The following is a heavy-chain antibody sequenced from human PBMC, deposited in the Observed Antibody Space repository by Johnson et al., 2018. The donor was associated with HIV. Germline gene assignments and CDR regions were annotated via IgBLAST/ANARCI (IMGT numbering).Heavy chain of an antibody. CDR3: ARSFGVTTPGAFDI. V-gene: IGHV3-11*04. CDR2: ISSSGSTI. Sequence: QVQLVESGGGLVQPGGSLRLSCAASGFTFSDYYMSWIRQAPGKGLEWVSYISSSGSTIYYADSVKGLFTISRDNSKNTLYLQMNSLRAEDTAVYYCARSFGVTTPGAFDIWGQGTMVTVSS. D-gene: IGHD3-3*01. J-gene: IGHJ3*02. CDR1: GFTFSDYY.